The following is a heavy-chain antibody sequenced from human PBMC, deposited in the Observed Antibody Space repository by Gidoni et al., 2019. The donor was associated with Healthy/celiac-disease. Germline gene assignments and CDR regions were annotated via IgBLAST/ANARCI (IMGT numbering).Heavy chain of an antibody. Sequence: QVQLQQWGAGLLKPSETLSLTCAVYGGSFSGYYWSWIRQPPGKGLEWIGEINHSGSTNYNPSLKSRVTISVDTSKNQFSLKLSSVTAADTAVYYCARGRILTYSSSWYGLFDPWGQGTLVTVSS. V-gene: IGHV4-34*01. CDR3: ARGRILTYSSSWYGLFDP. J-gene: IGHJ5*02. CDR1: GGSFSGYY. D-gene: IGHD6-13*01. CDR2: INHSGST.